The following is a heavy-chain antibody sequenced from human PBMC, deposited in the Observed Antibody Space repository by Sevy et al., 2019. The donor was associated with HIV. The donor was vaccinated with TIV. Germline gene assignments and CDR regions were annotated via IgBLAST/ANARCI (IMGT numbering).Heavy chain of an antibody. CDR2: IYYSGTT. CDR3: ARYCISTRPHNWFDP. D-gene: IGHD2-2*01. V-gene: IGHV4-30-4*01. J-gene: IGHJ5*02. CDR1: GGSISSGDNY. Sequence: SETLSLTCTVSGGSISSGDNYWSWIRQSPGKGLEWIGYIYYSGTTYYNPSLKSRVTMSVDTSKNQFSLKLSSVTAADTAVYFCARYCISTRPHNWFDPWGQGTLVTVSS.